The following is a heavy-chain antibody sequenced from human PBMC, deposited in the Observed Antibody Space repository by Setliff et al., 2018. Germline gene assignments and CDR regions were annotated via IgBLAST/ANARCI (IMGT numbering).Heavy chain of an antibody. V-gene: IGHV1-3*03. Sequence: ASVKVSCKASGYSFTLYAMHWMRQAPGQRLEWMGWMNIDNGKTEYSQEFQDRVTFTRDTFAETAYMELRSLTSDDMAVYYCARGYCDGIGCPAPLYYFDSWGQGTLVTVSS. CDR3: ARGYCDGIGCPAPLYYFDS. J-gene: IGHJ4*02. D-gene: IGHD2-21*01. CDR2: MNIDNGKT. CDR1: GYSFTLYA.